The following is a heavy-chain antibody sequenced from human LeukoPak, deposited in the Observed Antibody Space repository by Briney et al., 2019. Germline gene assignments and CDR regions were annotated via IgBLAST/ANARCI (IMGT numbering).Heavy chain of an antibody. Sequence: GGSLRLSCAPSGVTFSSYGMHGGRQAPGKGLEWGSVISASSGTTYYADSVKGRFTISRDTSEDTVYLQMHSLRAEDTAVYYCAKGDVLPSYPTFDYWGQRTLVTVSS. D-gene: IGHD3-9*01. CDR2: ISASSGTT. CDR3: AKGDVLPSYPTFDY. V-gene: IGHV3-23*01. CDR1: GVTFSSYG. J-gene: IGHJ4*02.